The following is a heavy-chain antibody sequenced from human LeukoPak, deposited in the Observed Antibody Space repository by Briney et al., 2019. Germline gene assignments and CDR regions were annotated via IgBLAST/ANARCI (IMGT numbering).Heavy chain of an antibody. D-gene: IGHD2-2*01. Sequence: SETLSLTCAVYGGSFSGYYWSWIRQPPGKGLEWIGEINHSGSTNYNPSLKSRVTISVDTSKNQFSLKLSSVTAADTAVYYCARHSGIVVVPAANFDYWGQGTLVTVSS. CDR2: INHSGST. J-gene: IGHJ4*02. CDR3: ARHSGIVVVPAANFDY. V-gene: IGHV4-34*01. CDR1: GGSFSGYY.